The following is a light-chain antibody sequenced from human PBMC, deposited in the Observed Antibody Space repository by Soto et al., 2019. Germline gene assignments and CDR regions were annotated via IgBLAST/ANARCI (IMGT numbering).Light chain of an antibody. V-gene: IGKV4-1*01. Sequence: DIVMTQSPDSLAVSLGERATINCKSSQSILSSSDNKDYLAWYQQKPGQPPKLLIYWASTRESGVPDRFSGSGSRKNFSLPISHLHAEDVAVFLCHHYYSAPLTFGQGTKVEIK. CDR2: WAS. J-gene: IGKJ1*01. CDR3: HHYYSAPLT. CDR1: QSILSSSDNKDY.